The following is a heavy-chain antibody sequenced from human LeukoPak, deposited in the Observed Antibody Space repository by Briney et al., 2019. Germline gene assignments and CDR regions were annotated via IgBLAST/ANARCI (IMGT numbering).Heavy chain of an antibody. CDR1: GGSISSYY. CDR2: IYYSGST. D-gene: IGHD3-22*01. V-gene: IGHV4-59*01. Sequence: SETLSLTCTVSGGSISSYYWSWIRQPPGKGLEWLGYIYYSGSTNYNPSLKSRVTISVDTSKNQFSLKLSSVTAADTAVYYCARFRDYYDGSGYYYDAFDIWGQGTMVTVSS. J-gene: IGHJ3*02. CDR3: ARFRDYYDGSGYYYDAFDI.